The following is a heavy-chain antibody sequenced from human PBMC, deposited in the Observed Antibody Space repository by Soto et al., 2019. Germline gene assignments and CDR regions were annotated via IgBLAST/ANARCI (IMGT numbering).Heavy chain of an antibody. D-gene: IGHD3-16*02. CDR3: ARPCNPPVDYDYIWGSYRYSIDAFDI. Sequence: QVQLVESGGGVVQPGRSLRLSCAASGFTFSNYGMHWVRQAPGKGLEWVAIIWYDGSNKYYADSVKGRFTISRDNSNNTLYLQMNSLRADDTAVYYCARPCNPPVDYDYIWGSYRYSIDAFDIWGQGTMVTVSS. J-gene: IGHJ3*02. CDR1: GFTFSNYG. CDR2: IWYDGSNK. V-gene: IGHV3-33*01.